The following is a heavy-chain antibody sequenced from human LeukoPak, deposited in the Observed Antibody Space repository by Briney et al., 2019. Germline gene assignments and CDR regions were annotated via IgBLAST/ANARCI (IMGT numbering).Heavy chain of an antibody. V-gene: IGHV3-30*18. CDR2: ISYDGSNK. CDR1: GFTFSSYG. J-gene: IGHJ4*02. CDR3: AKGGAVVPAAVFDY. Sequence: PGRSLRLSCAASGFTFSSYGMHWVRQAPGKGLEWVGVISYDGSNKYYADSVKGRFTTSRDNSKNTLYLQMNSLRAEDTAVYYCAKGGAVVPAAVFDYWGQGTLVTVSS. D-gene: IGHD2-2*01.